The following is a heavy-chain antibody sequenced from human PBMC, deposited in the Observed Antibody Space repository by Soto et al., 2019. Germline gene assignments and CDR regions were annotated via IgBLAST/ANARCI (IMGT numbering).Heavy chain of an antibody. V-gene: IGHV1-18*01. CDR2: ISGFNGQT. Sequence: QVQLVQSGPEVKKPGASVKVSCKASGNTFASHGFSWVRQAPGQGLEWMGWISGFNGQTNYALKFQGRVTLTTDTYTSTADMELRSLRSDDTAVYFCARGDPRGVAVVRDYWGQGTLVTVSS. D-gene: IGHD3-10*01. CDR1: GNTFASHG. J-gene: IGHJ4*02. CDR3: ARGDPRGVAVVRDY.